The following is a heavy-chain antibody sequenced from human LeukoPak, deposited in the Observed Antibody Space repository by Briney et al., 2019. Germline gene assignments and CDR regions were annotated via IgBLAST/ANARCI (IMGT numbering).Heavy chain of an antibody. D-gene: IGHD5-18*01. V-gene: IGHV3-48*02. CDR3: ARDGLHTAHFDY. Sequence: GGSPRLSCAASGFTFSSYTMNWVRQAPGEGLQWVSTVSASSNIHYSDSVKGRFTISRDNARNSLYLQMNSLRDEDTAVYYCARDGLHTAHFDYWGQGTLVTVSS. CDR1: GFTFSSYT. CDR2: VSASSNI. J-gene: IGHJ4*02.